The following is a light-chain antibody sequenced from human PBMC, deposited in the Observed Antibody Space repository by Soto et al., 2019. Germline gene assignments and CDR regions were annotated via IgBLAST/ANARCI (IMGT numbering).Light chain of an antibody. J-gene: IGLJ1*01. CDR3: SSYAGDNIFL. Sequence: QSALTQPASVSGSPGQSITISCTGTSSDVGTYYLLSWYQQHPGKVPKVMIYECTKRPSGVSDRFSGSKSGNTASLTISGLKAEDEANFFCSSYAGDNIFLCGTGTRSPS. CDR2: ECT. CDR1: SSDVGTYYL. V-gene: IGLV2-23*01.